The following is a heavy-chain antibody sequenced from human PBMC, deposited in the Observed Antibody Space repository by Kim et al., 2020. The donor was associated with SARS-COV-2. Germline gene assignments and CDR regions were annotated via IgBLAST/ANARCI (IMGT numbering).Heavy chain of an antibody. CDR2: INAGNGNT. V-gene: IGHV1-3*01. CDR3: ARVYCSGGSCLIPLRDYGMDV. D-gene: IGHD2-15*01. CDR1: GYTFTSYA. Sequence: ASVKVSCKASGYTFTSYAMHWVRQAPGQRLEWMGWINAGNGNTKYSQKFQGRVTITRDTSASTAYMELSSLRSEDTAVYYCARVYCSGGSCLIPLRDYGMDVWGQGTTVTVSS. J-gene: IGHJ6*02.